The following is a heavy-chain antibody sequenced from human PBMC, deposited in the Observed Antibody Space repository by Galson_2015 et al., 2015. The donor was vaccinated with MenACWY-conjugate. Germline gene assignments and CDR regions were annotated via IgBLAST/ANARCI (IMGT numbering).Heavy chain of an antibody. CDR1: GFTFSSYG. Sequence: SLRLSCAASGFTFSSYGMHWVRQAPGKGLEWVAVISYDGSNKYYADSVKGRFTISRDNSKNTLYLQMNSLRAEDTAVYYCAKGPNYYDSSGYYYFGHSYYYGMDVWGQGTTVTVSS. D-gene: IGHD3-22*01. CDR2: ISYDGSNK. V-gene: IGHV3-30*18. CDR3: AKGPNYYDSSGYYYFGHSYYYGMDV. J-gene: IGHJ6*02.